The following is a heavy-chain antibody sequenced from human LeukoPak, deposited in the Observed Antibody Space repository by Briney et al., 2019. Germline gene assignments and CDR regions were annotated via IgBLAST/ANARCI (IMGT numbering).Heavy chain of an antibody. D-gene: IGHD3-22*01. Sequence: SETLSLTCTVSGGSISSYYWSWIRQPAGKGLEWIGRIYTSGSTNYNPSLKSRVTMSVDTSKNQFSLKLSSVTAADTAVYYCARVGDSSGYYYKPGYYFDYWGQGTLVTVSS. CDR1: GGSISSYY. CDR2: IYTSGST. J-gene: IGHJ4*02. V-gene: IGHV4-4*07. CDR3: ARVGDSSGYYYKPGYYFDY.